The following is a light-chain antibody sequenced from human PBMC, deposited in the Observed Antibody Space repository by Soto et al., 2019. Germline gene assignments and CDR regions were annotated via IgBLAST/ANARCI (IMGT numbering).Light chain of an antibody. J-gene: IGLJ1*01. CDR1: SSDVGSYNY. CDR3: SSFTTTTSYV. V-gene: IGLV2-14*01. CDR2: DVN. Sequence: QSVLTQPASVSGSPGQSIAISCTGTSSDVGSYNYVSWYQQHPGKAPKLMIHDVNHRPSGVSNRFSGSKSGNTASLTISGLQAEDEADYYCSSFTTTTSYVFGTGTRSPS.